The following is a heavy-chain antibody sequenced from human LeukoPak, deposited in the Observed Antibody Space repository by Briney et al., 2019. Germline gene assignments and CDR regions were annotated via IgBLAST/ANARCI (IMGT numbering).Heavy chain of an antibody. Sequence: ASVKVSCKASGYTFTTYDINWVRQAPGQGPEWMGWMSPSSGNRGYAQKFQGRVTMTRDTSVSTAYMELSSLRSDDTAVYYCARGYYYYGLDVWGQGTTVTVSS. CDR1: GYTFTTYD. CDR3: ARGYYYYGLDV. CDR2: MSPSSGNR. J-gene: IGHJ6*02. V-gene: IGHV1-8*01.